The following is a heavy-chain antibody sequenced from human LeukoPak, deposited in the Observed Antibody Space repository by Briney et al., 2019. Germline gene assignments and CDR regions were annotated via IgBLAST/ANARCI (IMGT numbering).Heavy chain of an antibody. D-gene: IGHD3-10*01. CDR2: IKQDGSEK. CDR1: GFTFSSYW. Sequence: GGSLRLSCAASGFTFSSYWMSWVRQAPGKGLEWVANIKQDGSEKYYVDSVKGRFTISRDNSKNTLYLQMNSLRAEDTAVYYCAKAYYYGSGSNRQYYFDYWGQGTLVTVSS. J-gene: IGHJ4*02. CDR3: AKAYYYGSGSNRQYYFDY. V-gene: IGHV3-7*01.